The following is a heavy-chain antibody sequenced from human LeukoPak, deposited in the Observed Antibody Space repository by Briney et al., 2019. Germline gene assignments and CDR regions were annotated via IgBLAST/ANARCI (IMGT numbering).Heavy chain of an antibody. D-gene: IGHD2-2*01. J-gene: IGHJ4*02. Sequence: GGSLRLSCAASGFTFDDYAMHWVRQAPGKGLEWVSSISSSSSNIYYADSVKGRFTISRDNAKNSLYLEMNSLRAEDTAVYYCARACARTNCYTEDWGQGTLVTVSS. CDR1: GFTFDDYA. CDR3: ARACARTNCYTED. V-gene: IGHV3-21*01. CDR2: ISSSSSNI.